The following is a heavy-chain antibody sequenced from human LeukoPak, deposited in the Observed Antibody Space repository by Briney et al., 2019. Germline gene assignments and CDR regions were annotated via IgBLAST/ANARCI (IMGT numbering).Heavy chain of an antibody. CDR3: ARGSLPAWFDP. V-gene: IGHV3-53*01. J-gene: IGHJ5*02. CDR1: GFTVSSNY. CDR2: IYSGGST. Sequence: GGSLRLSCAASGFTVSSNYMSWVRQAPGKGLEWVSVIYSGGSTYYADSVKGRFTISRDNSKNTLYLQMNGLRAEDTAVYYCARGSLPAWFDPWGQGTLVTVSS.